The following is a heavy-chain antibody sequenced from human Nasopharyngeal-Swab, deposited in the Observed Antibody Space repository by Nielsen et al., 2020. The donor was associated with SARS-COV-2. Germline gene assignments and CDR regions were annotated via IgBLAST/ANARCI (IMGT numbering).Heavy chain of an antibody. V-gene: IGHV3-11*06. CDR1: GFTFSDYY. CDR2: ISSSSSYT. D-gene: IGHD4-23*01. CDR3: ARDEVQQGTTTVGYLDY. Sequence: GGSLRLSCAASGFTFSDYYMSWIRQAPGKGLEWVSYISSSSSYTNYADSVKGRFTISRDNPKNTLYLQMNSLTTDDTAVYYCARDEVQQGTTTVGYLDYWGQGTLVTVSP. J-gene: IGHJ4*02.